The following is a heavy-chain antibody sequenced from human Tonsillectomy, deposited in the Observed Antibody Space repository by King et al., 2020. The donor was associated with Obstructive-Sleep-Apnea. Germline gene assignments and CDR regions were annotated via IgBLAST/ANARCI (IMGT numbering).Heavy chain of an antibody. CDR1: GYSISSGYY. Sequence: VQLQESGPGLVKPSETLSLTCTVSGYSISSGYYWGWIRQPPGKGLEWIGSIYHSGSTYYNPSLKSRVTISVDTSKNQFPLKLSSVTAADTAVYYCARVYYDSSGYPFDYWGKGTLVTVSS. V-gene: IGHV4-38-2*02. D-gene: IGHD3-22*01. CDR2: IYHSGST. J-gene: IGHJ4*02. CDR3: ARVYYDSSGYPFDY.